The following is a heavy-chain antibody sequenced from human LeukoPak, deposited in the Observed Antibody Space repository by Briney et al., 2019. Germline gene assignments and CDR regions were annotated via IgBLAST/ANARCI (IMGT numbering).Heavy chain of an antibody. J-gene: IGHJ4*02. CDR2: ISSSSSYI. D-gene: IGHD2-15*01. CDR1: GFTFSSYS. Sequence: GGSLRLSCAASGFTFSSYSMNWVRQAPGKGLEWVSSISSSSSYIYYADSVKGRFTISRDNAKNSLYPQMNSLRAEDTAVYYCAGVVAATSGDYWGQGTLVTVSS. CDR3: AGVVAATSGDY. V-gene: IGHV3-21*01.